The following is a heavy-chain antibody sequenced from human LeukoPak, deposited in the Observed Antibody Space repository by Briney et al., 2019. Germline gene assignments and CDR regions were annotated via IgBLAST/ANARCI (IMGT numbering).Heavy chain of an antibody. CDR1: GYTFTSYD. CDR3: ARVLGRTYYDFWSGYLGSVGWFDP. CDR2: MNPNSGNT. Sequence: ASVKVSCKASGYTFTSYDINWVRQATGQGLEWMGWMNPNSGNTGYAQKFQGRVTMTRNTSISTAYMELSSLRSEDTAVYYCARVLGRTYYDFWSGYLGSVGWFDPWGQGTLVTVSS. D-gene: IGHD3-3*01. J-gene: IGHJ5*02. V-gene: IGHV1-8*01.